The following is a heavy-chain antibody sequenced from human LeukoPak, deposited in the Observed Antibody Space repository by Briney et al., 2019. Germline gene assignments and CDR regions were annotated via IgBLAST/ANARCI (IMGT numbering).Heavy chain of an antibody. D-gene: IGHD3-10*01. V-gene: IGHV1-18*01. CDR1: GYSFVGYG. CDR2: ISAYNGNT. CDR3: ARDRRGVLWFGESQYGMDV. Sequence: ASVKVSCKASGYSFVGYGITWVRQAPGQGLEWMGWISAYNGNTNYAQKLQGRVTMTTDTSTSTAYMELRSLRSDDTAVYYCARDRRGVLWFGESQYGMDVWGQGTTVTVSS. J-gene: IGHJ6*02.